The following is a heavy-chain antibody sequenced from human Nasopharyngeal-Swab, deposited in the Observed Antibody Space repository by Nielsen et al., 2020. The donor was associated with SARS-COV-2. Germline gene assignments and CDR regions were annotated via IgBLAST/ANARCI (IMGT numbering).Heavy chain of an antibody. CDR2: IYYSGST. CDR3: ARDSNFVWNGAVGLDY. Sequence: WIRPPPGQGLEWIGSIYYSGSTYYNPSLKSRVTISVDTSKNKFSLKLSSVTAADTAVYYCARDSNFVWNGAVGLDYWGQGTLVTVSS. D-gene: IGHD1-1*01. V-gene: IGHV4-39*07. J-gene: IGHJ4*02.